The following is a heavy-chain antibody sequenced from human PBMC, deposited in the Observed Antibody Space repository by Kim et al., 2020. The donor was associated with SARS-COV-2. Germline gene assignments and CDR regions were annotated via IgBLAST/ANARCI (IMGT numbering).Heavy chain of an antibody. Sequence: GGSLRLSCAASGFTFSSYSMNWVRQAPGKGLEWVSYISSSSSTIYYADSVKGRFTISRDNAKNSLYLQMNSLRDEDTAVYYCARDKNTYSGYDYWYGYYYYGMDVWGQGTTVTVSS. J-gene: IGHJ6*02. CDR1: GFTFSSYS. D-gene: IGHD5-12*01. CDR3: ARDKNTYSGYDYWYGYYYYGMDV. CDR2: ISSSSSTI. V-gene: IGHV3-48*02.